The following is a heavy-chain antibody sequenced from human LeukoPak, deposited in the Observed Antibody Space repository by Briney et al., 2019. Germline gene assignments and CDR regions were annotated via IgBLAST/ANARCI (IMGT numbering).Heavy chain of an antibody. D-gene: IGHD5-24*01. CDR3: ARQFTSADAFDI. J-gene: IGHJ3*02. CDR1: GGSISSYY. Sequence: SETLSLTCTVSGGSISSYYWSWIRQPPGKGLEWIGYIYYSGSTNYNPSLKSRVTISVDTSKNRFSLKLSSVTAADTAVYYCARQFTSADAFDIWGQGTMVTVSS. V-gene: IGHV4-59*01. CDR2: IYYSGST.